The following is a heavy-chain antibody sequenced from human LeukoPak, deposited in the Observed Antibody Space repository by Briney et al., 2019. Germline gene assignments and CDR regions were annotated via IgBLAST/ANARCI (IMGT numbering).Heavy chain of an antibody. V-gene: IGHV4-39*02. CDR1: GGSISSSSYY. J-gene: IGHJ6*03. CDR3: AREMVAYYYYYYYMDV. D-gene: IGHD2-8*01. Sequence: PSETLSLTCTVSGGSISSSSYYWGWIRQPPGKGLEYIASIYYSGSTYYNPSLKSRVTISVDTSKNQFSLKLSSVTAADTAVYYCAREMVAYYYYYYYMDVWGKGTTVTVSS. CDR2: IYYSGST.